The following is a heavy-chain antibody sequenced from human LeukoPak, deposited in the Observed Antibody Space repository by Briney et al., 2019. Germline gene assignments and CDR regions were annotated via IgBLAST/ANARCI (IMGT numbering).Heavy chain of an antibody. CDR3: ATVPSDY. Sequence: GGSLRLSCAASGFTFSTYSMNWVRQAPGKGLEWVSSISSGSSYIYYADSVKGRFTISRDNATNSLYLQMNILRAEDTAMYFCATVPSDYWGQGTLVTVSS. CDR2: ISSGSSYI. J-gene: IGHJ4*02. CDR1: GFTFSTYS. V-gene: IGHV3-21*01.